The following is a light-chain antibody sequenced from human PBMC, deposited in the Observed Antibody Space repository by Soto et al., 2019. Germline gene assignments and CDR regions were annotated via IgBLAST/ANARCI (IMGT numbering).Light chain of an antibody. CDR2: AAS. J-gene: IGKJ3*01. Sequence: DIQMTQSPSSLSASVGDRVTITCRTSQSINNYLNWYQQKPGKAPKLLIYAASSLQSGVPSRFSGSRSGTDFTLTISSLQPEDFATYYCQQSYSSTTFGPGTKVDSK. V-gene: IGKV1-39*01. CDR1: QSINNY. CDR3: QQSYSSTT.